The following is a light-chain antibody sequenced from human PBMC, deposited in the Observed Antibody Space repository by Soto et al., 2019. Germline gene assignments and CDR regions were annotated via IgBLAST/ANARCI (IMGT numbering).Light chain of an antibody. CDR3: SSYTGSSTLGV. V-gene: IGLV2-14*01. CDR1: SSDVGGYNY. J-gene: IGLJ2*01. CDR2: DVS. Sequence: QSALTQPASVSGSPGQSITISCTGTSSDVGGYNYVSWYQQHPGKAPKLMIYDVSNRPSGVSNRFSGSKSGNTASLTISGRQAEDEADYYCSSYTGSSTLGVIGGGTRVTVL.